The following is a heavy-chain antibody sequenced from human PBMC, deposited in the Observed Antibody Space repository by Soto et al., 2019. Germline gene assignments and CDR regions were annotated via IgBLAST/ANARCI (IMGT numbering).Heavy chain of an antibody. CDR1: GYTFTSYD. V-gene: IGHV1-8*01. J-gene: IGHJ4*02. CDR2: MNPNSGNT. CDR3: ARANKRQLRFLEWYRDYFDY. Sequence: ASVKVSCKASGYTFTSYDINWVRQATGQGLEWMGWMNPNSGNTGYAQKFQGRVTMTRNTSISTAYMELSSLRSEDTAVYYCARANKRQLRFLEWYRDYFDYWGKGTLVTVSS. D-gene: IGHD3-3*01.